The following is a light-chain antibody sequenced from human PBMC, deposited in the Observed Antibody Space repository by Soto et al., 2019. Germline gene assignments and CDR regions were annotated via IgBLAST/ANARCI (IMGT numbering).Light chain of an antibody. CDR2: DNN. Sequence: QSVLTQPPSVSAAPGQKVTISCSGSSSNIGNNYVAWYQQLPGTAPKLLIYDNNKRPSGIPDRFSGSKSGTSATLGITGLQTGDEADYYCGTWDSGLSALDVLGTGTKVTVL. CDR3: GTWDSGLSALDV. CDR1: SSNIGNNY. J-gene: IGLJ1*01. V-gene: IGLV1-51*01.